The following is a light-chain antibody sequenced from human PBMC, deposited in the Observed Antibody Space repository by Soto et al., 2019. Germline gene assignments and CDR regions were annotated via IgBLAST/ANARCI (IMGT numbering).Light chain of an antibody. V-gene: IGKV3-15*01. CDR3: QHYNNWPPWT. Sequence: EIVMTQSPATLSESPGERATLSCSASQSVRSNLAWYQQKPGQAPRLLIYGASTRATGIPARFSGSGSGTEFTLPISSLQYEDFAIYYCQHYNNWPPWTFGQGTKVEIK. CDR2: GAS. J-gene: IGKJ1*01. CDR1: QSVRSN.